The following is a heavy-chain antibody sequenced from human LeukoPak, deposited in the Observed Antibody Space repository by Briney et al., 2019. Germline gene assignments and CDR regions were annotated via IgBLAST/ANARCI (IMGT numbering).Heavy chain of an antibody. J-gene: IGHJ6*03. Sequence: GGSLRLSCAASGFTFDDYAMHWVRQAPGKGLEWVSGISWNSGSIGYADSVKGRFTISRDNAKDSLHLQMSSLTPEDTAVYFCVRGGADPNFAYMDVWGNGTTVTVSS. V-gene: IGHV3-9*01. CDR1: GFTFDDYA. CDR3: VRGGADPNFAYMDV. CDR2: ISWNSGSI. D-gene: IGHD3-9*01.